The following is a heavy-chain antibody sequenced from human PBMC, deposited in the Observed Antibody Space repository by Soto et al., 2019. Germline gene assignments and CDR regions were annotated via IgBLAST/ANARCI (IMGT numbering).Heavy chain of an antibody. V-gene: IGHV3-48*03. J-gene: IGHJ4*02. Sequence: EVQLLESGGGLVQPGGSLRLSCGVSGFTFNDFEMNWVRQAPGKGPEWLAYIDGSGATKKYADSVRGRFTISRDNPNNSLFLQMSSLSPADTAIYYCARGFVRFNSWGQGTLVSVSS. CDR3: ARGFVRFNS. CDR2: IDGSGATK. CDR1: GFTFNDFE.